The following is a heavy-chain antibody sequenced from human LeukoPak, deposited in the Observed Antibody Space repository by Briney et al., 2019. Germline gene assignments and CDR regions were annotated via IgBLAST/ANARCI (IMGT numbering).Heavy chain of an antibody. CDR2: INPNSGGT. CDR1: GYTFTGYY. J-gene: IGHJ6*03. D-gene: IGHD1-26*01. Sequence: ASVKASXKASGYTFTGYYMHWVRQAPGQGLEWMGWINPNSGGTNYAQKFQGRVTMTRDTSISTAYMELSRLRSDDTAVYYCARGWSGSYYSHYYYYMDVWGKGTTVTVSS. CDR3: ARGWSGSYYSHYYYYMDV. V-gene: IGHV1-2*02.